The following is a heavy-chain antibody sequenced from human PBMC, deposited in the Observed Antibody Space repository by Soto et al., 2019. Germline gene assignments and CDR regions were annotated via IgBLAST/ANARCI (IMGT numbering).Heavy chain of an antibody. CDR1: VGTFSSYA. J-gene: IGHJ6*01. CDR3: AIVGSGKNTAMDLSYYYYGMDV. V-gene: IGHV1-69*13. D-gene: IGHD5-18*01. Sequence: SVKVSCKASVGTFSSYAISWVRQAPGQGLEWMGGIIPIFGTANYAQKFQGRVTITADESTSTAYMELSSLRSEDTAVYYCAIVGSGKNTAMDLSYYYYGMDVWG. CDR2: IIPIFGTA.